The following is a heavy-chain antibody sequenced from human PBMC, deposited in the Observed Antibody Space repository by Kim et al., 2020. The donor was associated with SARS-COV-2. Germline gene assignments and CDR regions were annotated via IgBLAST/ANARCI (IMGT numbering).Heavy chain of an antibody. V-gene: IGHV1-46*01. CDR3: SRSGGMLGSFDL. J-gene: IGHJ3*01. D-gene: IGHD7-27*01. Sequence: ASVNVSCKASGYTFTRYYMHWVRQAPGQGLEWTGIINPSGGSTSHAQKFQRRVTMTRDTSTSTVYMELSSLRSEDTAVYYCSRSGGMLGSFDLWGQGTMV. CDR1: GYTFTRYY. CDR2: INPSGGST.